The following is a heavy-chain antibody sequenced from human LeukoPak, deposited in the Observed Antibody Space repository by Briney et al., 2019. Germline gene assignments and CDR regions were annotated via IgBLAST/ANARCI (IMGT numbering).Heavy chain of an antibody. D-gene: IGHD3-22*01. V-gene: IGHV5-51*01. CDR1: GYSFTSYW. CDR2: IYPGDSDT. CDR3: ARHGRYYYDSSGSPVPLDY. Sequence: GESLKISCKGSGYSFTSYWIGGVRQMPGKGLEWMGIIYPGDSDTRYSPSFQGQVTISADKSISTAYLQWSSLKASDTAMYYCARHGRYYYDSSGSPVPLDYWGQGTLVTVSS. J-gene: IGHJ4*02.